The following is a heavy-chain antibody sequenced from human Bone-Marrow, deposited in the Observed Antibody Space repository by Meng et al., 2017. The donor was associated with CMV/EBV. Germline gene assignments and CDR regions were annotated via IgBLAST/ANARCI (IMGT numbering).Heavy chain of an antibody. D-gene: IGHD2-2*02. V-gene: IGHV3-21*01. Sequence: GESLKISCAASGFSFSDYSINWVRQAPGKGLEWVSSISPRGTYIFYADSLKGRFTISRDNAKNSLYLQMNSLRAEDTAVYYCARDVIVVVPAAIEVYYYGMDVWGQGTTVTVSS. CDR2: ISPRGTYI. CDR1: GFSFSDYS. CDR3: ARDVIVVVPAAIEVYYYGMDV. J-gene: IGHJ6*02.